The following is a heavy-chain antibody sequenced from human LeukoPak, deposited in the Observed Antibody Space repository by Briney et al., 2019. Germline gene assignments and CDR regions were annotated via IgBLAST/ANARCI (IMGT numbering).Heavy chain of an antibody. CDR2: ISAYNGNT. Sequence: RASVKVSCTASGYTFTSYGISWVRQAPGQGLEWMGWISAYNGNTNYAQKLQGRVTMTTDTSTSTAYMELRSLRSDDTAVYYCARPILYYDILTGYYPDYFDYWGQGTLVTVSS. V-gene: IGHV1-18*01. CDR3: ARPILYYDILTGYYPDYFDY. CDR1: GYTFTSYG. D-gene: IGHD3-9*01. J-gene: IGHJ4*02.